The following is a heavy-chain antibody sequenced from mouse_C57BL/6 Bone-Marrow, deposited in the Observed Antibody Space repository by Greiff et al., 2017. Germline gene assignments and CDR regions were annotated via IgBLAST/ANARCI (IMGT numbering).Heavy chain of an antibody. J-gene: IGHJ1*03. CDR2: ISRGGDYI. Sequence: EVQVVESGEGLVKPGGSLKLSCAASGFTFSSYAMSWVRQTPEKRLEWVAYISRGGDYIYYADTVKGRFTIARDKARNTLYLQMSSLKSEDTAMYYCTRGTGTLGYFDVWGTGTTVTVSS. CDR1: GFTFSSYA. D-gene: IGHD4-1*01. V-gene: IGHV5-9-1*02. CDR3: TRGTGTLGYFDV.